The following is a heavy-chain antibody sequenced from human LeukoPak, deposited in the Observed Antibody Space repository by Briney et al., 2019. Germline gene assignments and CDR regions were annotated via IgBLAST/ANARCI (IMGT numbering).Heavy chain of an antibody. V-gene: IGHV4-34*01. CDR1: GGSFSGYY. Sequence: SETLSLTCAVYGGSFSGYYWSWIRQPPGKGLEWIGEINHSGSTNYNPSLKSRVTISVDTSKNQFSLKLSSVTAADTAVYYRARHPILTYNWAARAFDIWGQGTMVTVTA. D-gene: IGHD1-20*01. CDR2: INHSGST. CDR3: ARHPILTYNWAARAFDI. J-gene: IGHJ3*02.